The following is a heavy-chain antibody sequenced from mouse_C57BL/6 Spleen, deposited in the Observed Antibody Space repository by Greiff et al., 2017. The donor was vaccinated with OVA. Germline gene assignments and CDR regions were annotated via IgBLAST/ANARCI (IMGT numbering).Heavy chain of an antibody. V-gene: IGHV1-26*01. CDR1: GYTFTDYY. D-gene: IGHD1-1*01. Sequence: VQLQQSGPELVKPGASVKISCKASGYTFTDYYMNWVKQSHGKSLEWIGDINPNNGGTSYNQKFKGKATLTVDKSSSTAYMQLSSLTSEDSAVYYCARGEGNYDYAMDYWGQGTSVTVSS. CDR3: ARGEGNYDYAMDY. J-gene: IGHJ4*01. CDR2: INPNNGGT.